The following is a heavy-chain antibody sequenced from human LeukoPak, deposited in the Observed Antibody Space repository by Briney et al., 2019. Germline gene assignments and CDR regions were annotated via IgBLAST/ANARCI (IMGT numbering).Heavy chain of an antibody. D-gene: IGHD4-17*01. CDR3: ARVYGDCFDY. CDR2: IKQDGSEK. J-gene: IGHJ4*02. Sequence: GGSLRLSCAASGFTFCIYWMSWVRQAPGKGLEWVANIKQDGSEKYYVDSVKGRFTISRDNAKNSLYLQMNSLRAEDTAVYYCARVYGDCFDYWGQGTLVTLSS. CDR1: GFTFCIYW. V-gene: IGHV3-7*01.